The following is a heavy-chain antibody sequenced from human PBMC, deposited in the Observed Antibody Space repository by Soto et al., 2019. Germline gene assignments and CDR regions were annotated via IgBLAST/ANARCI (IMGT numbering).Heavy chain of an antibody. CDR3: AAGYGSSYYYYMDV. V-gene: IGHV1-58*02. CDR1: GFTFTSSA. J-gene: IGHJ6*03. Sequence: ASVKVSCKASGFTFTSSAMQWVRQARGQRLEWIGWIVVGSGNTNYAQKFQERVTITRDMSTSTAYMELSSLRSEDTAVYYCAAGYGSSYYYYMDVWGKGTTVTVSS. D-gene: IGHD6-6*01. CDR2: IVVGSGNT.